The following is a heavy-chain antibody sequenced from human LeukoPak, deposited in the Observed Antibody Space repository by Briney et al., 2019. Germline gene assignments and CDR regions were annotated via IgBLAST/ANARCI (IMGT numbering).Heavy chain of an antibody. CDR3: TGHAGIASDLGV. V-gene: IGHV5-10-1*01. CDR1: GYTFTSYW. Sequence: GESLRISCQGSGYTFTSYWISWVRQIPGGGLEWMGRIDPSDSYTNYSPSFQGHVTISAHKSITTAYLQWSRLKASDTAIYYCTGHAGIASDLGVWGQGTTVTVSS. CDR2: IDPSDSYT. J-gene: IGHJ6*02. D-gene: IGHD6-13*01.